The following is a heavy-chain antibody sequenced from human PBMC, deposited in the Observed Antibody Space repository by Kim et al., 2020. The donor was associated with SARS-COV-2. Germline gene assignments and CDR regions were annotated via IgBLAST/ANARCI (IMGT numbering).Heavy chain of an antibody. CDR2: ICSSTSCT. CDR3: AGDYGGTQLDY. CDR1: GFTFSDYY. Sequence: GGSLRLSCAASGFTFSDYYMSWIRQAPGKGLEWVSYICSSTSCTKYADSVKGRFTISRDDAKNSLYLQMNSLRAEDTAVYYCAGDYGGTQLDYWGQGTLVSVSS. J-gene: IGHJ4*02. V-gene: IGHV3-11*06. D-gene: IGHD4-17*01.